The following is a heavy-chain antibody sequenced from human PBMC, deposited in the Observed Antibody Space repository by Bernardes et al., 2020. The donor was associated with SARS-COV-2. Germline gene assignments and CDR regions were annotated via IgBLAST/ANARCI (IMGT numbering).Heavy chain of an antibody. CDR1: GFTFSSYA. J-gene: IGHJ4*02. Sequence: GGSLRLSCAASGFTFSSYAMSWVRQAPGKGLEWVSAISGSGGSTYYADSVKGRFTISRDNSKNTLYLQMNSLRAEDTAVYYCATCPGIAGAHYWGQGTLVTVSS. V-gene: IGHV3-23*01. D-gene: IGHD6-19*01. CDR3: ATCPGIAGAHY. CDR2: ISGSGGST.